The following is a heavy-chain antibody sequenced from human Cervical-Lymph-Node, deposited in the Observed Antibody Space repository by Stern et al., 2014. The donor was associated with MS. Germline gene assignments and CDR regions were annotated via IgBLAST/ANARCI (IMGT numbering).Heavy chain of an antibody. J-gene: IGHJ4*02. Sequence: VQLVESGGGVVQPGRSLRLSCAASGVTFSSYGMHWVRQAPGKGLEWVAVIWSDGSNKYYADSVKGRFTISRDNSKNTLYLQMNSLRAEDTAVYYCARGGWSWGYFDYWGQGTLFTVSS. CDR3: ARGGWSWGYFDY. CDR1: GVTFSSYG. V-gene: IGHV3-33*01. CDR2: IWSDGSNK. D-gene: IGHD1-26*01.